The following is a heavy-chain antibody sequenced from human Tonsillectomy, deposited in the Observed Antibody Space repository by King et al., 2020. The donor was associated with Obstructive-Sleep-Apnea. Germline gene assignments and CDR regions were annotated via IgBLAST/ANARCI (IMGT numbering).Heavy chain of an antibody. CDR3: ARGGGEYYYGSGSHIDY. CDR2: LYSGGNT. D-gene: IGHD3-10*01. CDR1: GFTVSSNY. J-gene: IGHJ4*02. Sequence: VQLVESGGGLVQPGGSLRLSCAASGFTVSSNYMSWVRQAPGKGLEWVSVLYSGGNTYYADSVKGRFTISRHNSKNTLYLQMNSLRAEDTAVYYCARGGGEYYYGSGSHIDYWGQGTLVTVSS. V-gene: IGHV3-53*04.